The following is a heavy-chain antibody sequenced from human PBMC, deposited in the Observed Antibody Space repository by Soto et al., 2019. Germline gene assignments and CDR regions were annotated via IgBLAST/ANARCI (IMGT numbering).Heavy chain of an antibody. J-gene: IGHJ4*02. D-gene: IGHD6-6*01. Sequence: PSETLSLTCSVSGGSITKDGYYWTWIRHHPGKGLAWIGFVFYTGSTDYNPSLKSRVAMSMDRSKNQFSLELRSLTAADTAVYYCARSLATPATNINYWGQGTLVTVSS. V-gene: IGHV4-31*03. CDR2: VFYTGST. CDR1: GGSITKDGYY. CDR3: ARSLATPATNINY.